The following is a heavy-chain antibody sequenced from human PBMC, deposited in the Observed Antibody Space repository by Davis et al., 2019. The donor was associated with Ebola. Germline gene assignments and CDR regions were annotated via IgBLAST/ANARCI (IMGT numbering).Heavy chain of an antibody. CDR3: ARDRTVTQGGYYYYYMDV. D-gene: IGHD4-11*01. Sequence: GESLKISCAASGFTLSNYAMNWVRQAPGKGLEWVSGISGSGSTTYYADSVKGRFTISRDNSKKTLYLQMNSLRAEDTAVYYCARDRTVTQGGYYYYYMDVWGKGTTVTVSS. CDR1: GFTLSNYA. CDR2: ISGSGSTT. V-gene: IGHV3-23*01. J-gene: IGHJ6*03.